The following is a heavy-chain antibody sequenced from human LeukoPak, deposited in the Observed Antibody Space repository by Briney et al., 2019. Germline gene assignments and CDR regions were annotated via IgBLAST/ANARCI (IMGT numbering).Heavy chain of an antibody. CDR3: ARAVPGYCSSTSCYQFDF. CDR1: GGSLRGYC. CDR2: IIHSGST. V-gene: IGHV4-34*12. Sequence: KPSETLSLPCAVLGGSLRGYCWGWSRQRPGKGLEWVGEIIHSGSTNYKPSLKSRVTISVDTSKNQFSLKLSSVTAADTAVYYCARAVPGYCSSTSCYQFDFWGQGTMVTVSS. D-gene: IGHD2-2*01. J-gene: IGHJ4*02.